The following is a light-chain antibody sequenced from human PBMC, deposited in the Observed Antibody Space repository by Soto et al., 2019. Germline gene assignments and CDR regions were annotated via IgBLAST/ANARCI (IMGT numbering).Light chain of an antibody. CDR2: KAS. J-gene: IGKJ1*01. CDR1: QTISSW. Sequence: DIQITQAPSTLSGSVGDRVTITCRASQTISSWLAWYQQKPGKAPKLLIYKASTLKSGVPSRLSGSGSGTEFTLTISSLQPDDFATYHCQHYNSYSEAFGQGTKVDIK. CDR3: QHYNSYSEA. V-gene: IGKV1-5*03.